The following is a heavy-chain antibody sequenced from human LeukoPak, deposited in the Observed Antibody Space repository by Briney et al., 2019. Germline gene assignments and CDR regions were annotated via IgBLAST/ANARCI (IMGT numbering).Heavy chain of an antibody. J-gene: IGHJ5*02. Sequence: GTLRLSCAASGFTFSSYGMSWVRQAPGKGLEWVSAISGSGGRIYYADSVKGRFTISRDNSKNTLYLQMNSLRAEDTAVYYCARDRRGYSSGWYVNWFDPWGQGTLVTVSS. CDR2: ISGSGGRI. D-gene: IGHD6-19*01. CDR3: ARDRRGYSSGWYVNWFDP. CDR1: GFTFSSYG. V-gene: IGHV3-23*01.